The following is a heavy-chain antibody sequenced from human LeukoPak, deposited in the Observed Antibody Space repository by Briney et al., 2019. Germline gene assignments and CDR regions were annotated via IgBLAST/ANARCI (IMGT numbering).Heavy chain of an antibody. D-gene: IGHD3-10*01. J-gene: IGHJ6*03. CDR3: ARGPPPHYYGSAYMDV. CDR1: GGSISSYY. CDR2: IYYSGST. V-gene: IGHV4-59*01. Sequence: SETLSLTCTVSGGSISSYYWSWIRQPPGKGLEWIGYIYYSGSTNYNPSLRSRVTISVDTSKNQFSLKLSSVTAADTAVYYCARGPPPHYYGSAYMDVWGKGTTVTVSS.